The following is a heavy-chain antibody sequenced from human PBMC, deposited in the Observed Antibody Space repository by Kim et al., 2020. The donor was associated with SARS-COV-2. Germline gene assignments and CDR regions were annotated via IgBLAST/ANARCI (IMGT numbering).Heavy chain of an antibody. V-gene: IGHV4-34*01. J-gene: IGHJ4*02. D-gene: IGHD3-22*01. Sequence: KSRVTISVDTSKNQFSLKLSSVTAADTAVYYCARSSGGYYDSSGYQPFDYWGQGTLVTVSS. CDR3: ARSSGGYYDSSGYQPFDY.